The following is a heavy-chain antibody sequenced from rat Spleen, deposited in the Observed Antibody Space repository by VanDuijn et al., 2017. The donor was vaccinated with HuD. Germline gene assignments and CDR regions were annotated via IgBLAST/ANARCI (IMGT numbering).Heavy chain of an antibody. CDR1: GFTFSSFP. CDR3: TLADLLAHYFDY. V-gene: IGHV5-46*01. D-gene: IGHD2-5*01. J-gene: IGHJ2*01. Sequence: EVQLVESGGGLVQPGRSMKLSCAASGFTFSSFPMAWVRQAPTKGLEWVATISTSGGNTYYRDSVKGRFTISRDNAKSTLYLQMNSLRSEDTATYYCTLADLLAHYFDYWGQGVMVTVSS. CDR2: ISTSGGNT.